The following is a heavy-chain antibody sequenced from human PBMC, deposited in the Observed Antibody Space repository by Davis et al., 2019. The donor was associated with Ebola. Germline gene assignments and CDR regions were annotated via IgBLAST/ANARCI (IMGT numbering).Heavy chain of an antibody. CDR3: ARAGYSYGLDP. J-gene: IGHJ5*02. Sequence: KSDGSSTNYADSVKGRFTISRDNAKNTLYLQMNSLRAEDTAVYYCARAGYSYGLDPWGQGTLVTVSS. V-gene: IGHV3-74*01. CDR2: KSDGSST. D-gene: IGHD5-18*01.